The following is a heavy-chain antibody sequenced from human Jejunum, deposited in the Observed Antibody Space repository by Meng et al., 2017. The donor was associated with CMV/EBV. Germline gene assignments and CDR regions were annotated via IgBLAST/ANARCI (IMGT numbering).Heavy chain of an antibody. CDR2: LNPNRGDT. D-gene: IGHD5-12*01. V-gene: IGHV1-2*02. Sequence: GRRATEQGLGGRGGLNPNRGDTTYAKKFKGRVTMTRETSISTAYRELSRLRSDDTAVYYCATSSSGFDFWIDYWGQGTLVTVSS. J-gene: IGHJ4*02. CDR3: ATSSSGFDFWIDY.